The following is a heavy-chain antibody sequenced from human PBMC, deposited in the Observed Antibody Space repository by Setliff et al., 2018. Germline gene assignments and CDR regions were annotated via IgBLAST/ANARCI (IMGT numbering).Heavy chain of an antibody. J-gene: IGHJ6*02. CDR3: ARPMYDILTGPPYGMDV. Sequence: ASVKVSCKASGYTFTSYGFSWVRQAPGQGLEWMGWINAANGNTEYSQKFQGRVTITADESTSTAYMELSSLRSEDTAVYYCARPMYDILTGPPYGMDVWGQGTTVTVSS. CDR2: INAANGNT. CDR1: GYTFTSYG. V-gene: IGHV1-18*01. D-gene: IGHD3-9*01.